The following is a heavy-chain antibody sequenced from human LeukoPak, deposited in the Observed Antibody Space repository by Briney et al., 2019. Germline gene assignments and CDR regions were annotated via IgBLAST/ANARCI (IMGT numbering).Heavy chain of an antibody. J-gene: IGHJ4*02. CDR3: ASGGGSSSWLRLDY. CDR1: GFTFSSYD. D-gene: IGHD6-13*01. Sequence: GRSLRLSCAASGFTFSSYDMHWVRQAPGKGLEWVAVISYDGSNKYYADSVKGRFTISRDNSKNTLYLQMNSLRAEDTAVYYCASGGGSSSWLRLDYWGQGTLVTVSS. V-gene: IGHV3-30*04. CDR2: ISYDGSNK.